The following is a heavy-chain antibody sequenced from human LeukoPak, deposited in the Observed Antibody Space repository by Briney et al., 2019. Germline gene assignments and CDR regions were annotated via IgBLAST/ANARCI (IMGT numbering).Heavy chain of an antibody. D-gene: IGHD2-8*01. V-gene: IGHV3-48*04. CDR3: ARDRRPQWAFDI. CDR1: GFAFSHYN. J-gene: IGHJ3*02. Sequence: PGGSLRLSCAASGFAFSHYNMNLVRQAPGKGLEWVSYISSSGSTIYYADSVKGRFTISRDNAKNSLYLQMNSLRAEDTAVYYCARDRRPQWAFDIWGQGTMVTVSS. CDR2: ISSSGSTI.